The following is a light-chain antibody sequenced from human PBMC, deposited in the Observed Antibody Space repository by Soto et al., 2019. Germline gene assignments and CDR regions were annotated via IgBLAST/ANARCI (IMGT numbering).Light chain of an antibody. J-gene: IGKJ1*01. CDR1: QSVSSY. Sequence: EIVLTQSPATLSLSPGERATLSCRASQSVSSYLAWYQQKPGQAPRLLIYDASNRATGIPARFSGSGSGTDFTLTISSLEPEDFAVYYCQQYNASPWTLGQGTMVE. V-gene: IGKV3-11*01. CDR3: QQYNASPWT. CDR2: DAS.